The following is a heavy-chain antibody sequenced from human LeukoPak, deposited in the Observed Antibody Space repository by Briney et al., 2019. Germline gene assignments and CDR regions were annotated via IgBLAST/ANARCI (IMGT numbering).Heavy chain of an antibody. CDR3: AKGNSGYDFPYFDS. D-gene: IGHD5-12*01. J-gene: IGHJ4*02. CDR1: GFIFSHYF. Sequence: GSLRLSCTASGFIFSHYFMSWVRQAPGKGLEWVSFMSGTGGNTYYADSVKGRFTISRDNSKITLYLQMDRLRAEDTAVYYCAKGNSGYDFPYFDSWGQGTLVTVSS. CDR2: MSGTGGNT. V-gene: IGHV3-23*01.